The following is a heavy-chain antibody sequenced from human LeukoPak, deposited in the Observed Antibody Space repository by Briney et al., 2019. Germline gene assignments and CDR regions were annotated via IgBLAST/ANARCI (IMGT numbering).Heavy chain of an antibody. CDR3: ASIGIPAAISGY. CDR2: IKSDGSTT. Sequence: GGSLRLSCVASGFTFSSYWMYWVRQAPGKGLVWVSHIKSDGSTTAYADSVKGRFTISRDNAKNTLYLQMNSLRPEDSAVYYCASIGIPAAISGYWGQGTLVTVSS. D-gene: IGHD2-2*02. V-gene: IGHV3-74*01. CDR1: GFTFSSYW. J-gene: IGHJ4*02.